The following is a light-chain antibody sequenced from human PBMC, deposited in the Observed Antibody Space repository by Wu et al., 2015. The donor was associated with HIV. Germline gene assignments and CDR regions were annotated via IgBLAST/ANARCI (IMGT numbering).Light chain of an antibody. CDR3: QQYGSSPRT. Sequence: EIVLTQSPGTLFLSPGDRATLSCRASQSVSRNYLAWYQQRPGQAPRLLIYAAGSRATGIADFTLTINRLEPEDFAVYYCQQYGSSPRTFGQGTKVEIK. J-gene: IGKJ2*01. V-gene: IGKV3-20*01. CDR1: QSVSRNY. CDR2: AAG.